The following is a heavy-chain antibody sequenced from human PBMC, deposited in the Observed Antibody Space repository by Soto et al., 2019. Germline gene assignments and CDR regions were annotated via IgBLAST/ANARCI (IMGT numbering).Heavy chain of an antibody. V-gene: IGHV4-61*01. CDR3: KRTTAVPNSLRSIYYFDY. CDR2: IYYSGTT. Sequence: ETLSLSCYVTGGSVSDKTYYGSCIRHSPGQGLEWIGYIYYSGTTDYNASRMGRVAFSVDTSKKRLSLRLDFVTAGDTPIYYCKRTTAVPNSLRSIYYFDYWGQGALVTVSS. CDR1: GGSVSDKTYY. D-gene: IGHD4-17*01. J-gene: IGHJ4*02.